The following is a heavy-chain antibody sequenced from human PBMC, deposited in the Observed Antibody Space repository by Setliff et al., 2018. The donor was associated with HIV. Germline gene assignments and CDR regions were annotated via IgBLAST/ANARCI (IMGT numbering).Heavy chain of an antibody. CDR2: IYHSGST. J-gene: IGHJ4*02. CDR1: GYSISSGYY. CDR3: ARGSRYNYGQIDF. D-gene: IGHD5-18*01. V-gene: IGHV4-38-2*01. Sequence: LSETLSLTCAVSGYSISSGYYWGWIRQPPGKGLEWIGSIYHSGSTYYNPSLKSRVTISVDTSKNQFSLKLRSVTAADTAVYYCARGSRYNYGQIDFWGQGTLVTVSS.